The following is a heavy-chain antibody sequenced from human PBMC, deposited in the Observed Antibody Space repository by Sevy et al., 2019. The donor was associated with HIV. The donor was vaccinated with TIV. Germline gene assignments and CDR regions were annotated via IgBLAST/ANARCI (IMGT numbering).Heavy chain of an antibody. CDR3: ARERIAVAGTTYNWFDP. CDR2: INPNSGGT. Sequence: ASVKVSCKASGYTFTGYYMHWVRQAPGQGLEWTGWINPNSGGTNYAQKFQGRVTMTRDTSISTAYMELSRLRSDDTAVYYCARERIAVAGTTYNWFDPWGQGTLVTVSS. J-gene: IGHJ5*02. CDR1: GYTFTGYY. D-gene: IGHD6-19*01. V-gene: IGHV1-2*02.